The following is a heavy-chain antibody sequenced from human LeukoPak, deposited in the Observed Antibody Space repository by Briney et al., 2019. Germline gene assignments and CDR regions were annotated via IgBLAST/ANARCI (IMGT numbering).Heavy chain of an antibody. J-gene: IGHJ4*02. Sequence: SETLSLTCAVSRGSFSGYYWSWIRQPPGKGLECFGEINHSGSTNYNTSLKSRVTISVDTSKNQFSLKLSSVTAADTAVYYCARGATVWYVTPLNYWGQGTLVTVSS. CDR2: INHSGST. CDR3: ARGATVWYVTPLNY. CDR1: RGSFSGYY. D-gene: IGHD4-17*01. V-gene: IGHV4-34*01.